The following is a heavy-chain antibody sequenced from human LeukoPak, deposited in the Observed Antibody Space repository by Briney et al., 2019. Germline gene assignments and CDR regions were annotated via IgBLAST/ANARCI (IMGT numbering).Heavy chain of an antibody. CDR1: GFTVSSNY. D-gene: IGHD4-17*01. J-gene: IGHJ6*03. V-gene: IGHV3-53*01. Sequence: PGGSLRLSCAASGFTVSSNYMSWVRQAPGKGLEWLSVIYSGGSTYYADSVKGRFTISRDHSKNTLYLQMNSLRAEDTAVYYCARITYGDFVYYYYMDVWGKGTTVTVSS. CDR2: IYSGGST. CDR3: ARITYGDFVYYYYMDV.